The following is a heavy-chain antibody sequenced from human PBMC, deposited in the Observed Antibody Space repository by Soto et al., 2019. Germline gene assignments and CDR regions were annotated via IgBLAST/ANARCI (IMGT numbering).Heavy chain of an antibody. Sequence: GSLRLSCAASGFTFDTYWMNWVRQAPGKGPEWLSGINSDGTISSYADSVKGRFTISRDNARNTLSLQMNSLGADDTAVYYCARLSGDHSAFFSYGVDAWGQGTTVTVSS. D-gene: IGHD2-21*01. CDR1: GFTFDTYW. V-gene: IGHV3-74*01. CDR3: ARLSGDHSAFFSYGVDA. CDR2: INSDGTIS. J-gene: IGHJ6*02.